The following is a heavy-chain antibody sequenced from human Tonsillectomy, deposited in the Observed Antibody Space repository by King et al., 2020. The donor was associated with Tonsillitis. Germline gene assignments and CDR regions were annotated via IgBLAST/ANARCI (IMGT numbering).Heavy chain of an antibody. Sequence: VQLVESGGGLVQPGGSPRLSCAASGFTSSSYWMTWVRQAPGKGLEWVANIKQDGSEQYYVDSVKGRFTLSRDNAKNSVYLQMNSLRVDDTAVYYCARGRGSWSLDYWGQGTLVTVSS. CDR3: ARGRGSWSLDY. D-gene: IGHD1-26*01. V-gene: IGHV3-7*03. J-gene: IGHJ4*02. CDR1: GFTSSSYW. CDR2: IKQDGSEQ.